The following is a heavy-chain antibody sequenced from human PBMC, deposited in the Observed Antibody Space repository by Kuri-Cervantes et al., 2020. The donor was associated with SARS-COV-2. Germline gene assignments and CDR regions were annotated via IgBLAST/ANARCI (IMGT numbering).Heavy chain of an antibody. CDR1: GGSISSYY. Sequence: SETLSLTCTASGGSISSYYWSWIRQPPGKGLERIGYIYYSGSTNYNPSLRSRVTISVDTSKNQFSLKLSSVTAADTAVYYCARQQFRSYYDSSGYYYEDAFDIWGQGTMVTVSS. D-gene: IGHD3-22*01. CDR3: ARQQFRSYYDSSGYYYEDAFDI. V-gene: IGHV4-59*08. CDR2: IYYSGST. J-gene: IGHJ3*02.